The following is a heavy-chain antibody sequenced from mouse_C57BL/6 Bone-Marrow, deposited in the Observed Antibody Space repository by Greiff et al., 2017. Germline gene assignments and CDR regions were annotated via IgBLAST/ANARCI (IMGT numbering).Heavy chain of an antibody. CDR3: ASQDPYYYGSRRYFDV. J-gene: IGHJ1*03. Sequence: VKLMESGAELVRPGTSVKVSCKASGYAFTNYLIEWVKQRPGQGLEWIGVINPGSGGTNYNEKFKGKATLTADKSSSTAYMQLSSLTSEDSAVYFCASQDPYYYGSRRYFDVWGTGTTVTVSS. CDR2: INPGSGGT. CDR1: GYAFTNYL. D-gene: IGHD1-1*01. V-gene: IGHV1-54*01.